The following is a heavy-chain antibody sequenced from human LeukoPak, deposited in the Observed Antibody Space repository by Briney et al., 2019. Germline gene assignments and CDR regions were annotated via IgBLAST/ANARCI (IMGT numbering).Heavy chain of an antibody. CDR3: ARLISYDGSGGLALDY. Sequence: SETLSLTCAVYGGPFSGYYWSWIRQPPGKGLEWIGEINHSGSTNYNPSLKSRVTMSVDTSEDQFSLKLISVTAADTAVYYCARLISYDGSGGLALDYWGQGTLVTVSS. D-gene: IGHD6-25*01. J-gene: IGHJ4*02. CDR2: INHSGST. V-gene: IGHV4-34*01. CDR1: GGPFSGYY.